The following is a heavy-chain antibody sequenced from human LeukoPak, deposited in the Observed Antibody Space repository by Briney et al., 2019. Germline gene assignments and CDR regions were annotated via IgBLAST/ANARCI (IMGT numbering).Heavy chain of an antibody. V-gene: IGHV3-64*02. J-gene: IGHJ4*02. D-gene: IGHD1-26*01. CDR3: AREEAPVGGSSFDY. CDR2: ISSGGVNT. Sequence: GGSLRLSCAASGFTFSTYAMHWVRQAPGKGLEHVSSISSGGVNTYYADSARGRFTISRDNSKNTLYLYMGSLRAEDMAVYYCAREEAPVGGSSFDYWGQGTLVTVSS. CDR1: GFTFSTYA.